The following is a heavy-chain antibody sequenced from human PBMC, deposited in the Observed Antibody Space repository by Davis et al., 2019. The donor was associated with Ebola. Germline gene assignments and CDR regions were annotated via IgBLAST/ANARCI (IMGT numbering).Heavy chain of an antibody. J-gene: IGHJ4*02. CDR2: ISYDGSNK. V-gene: IGHV3-30*03. CDR3: ARFCHYTDCSYFDY. CDR1: GFTFSRYS. Sequence: GESLKISCAASGFTFSRYSMNWVRQAPGKGLEWVAVISYDGSNKYYADSVKGRFTISRDNSKDTLYLQMNSLRAEDTATYYCARFCHYTDCSYFDYWGQGTMVAVSS. D-gene: IGHD2-15*01.